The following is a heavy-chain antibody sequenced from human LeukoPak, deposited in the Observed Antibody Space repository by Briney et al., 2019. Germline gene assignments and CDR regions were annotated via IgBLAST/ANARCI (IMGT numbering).Heavy chain of an antibody. Sequence: PGGSLRLSCAASGFTFSSYSMNWVRQAPGKGLEWVSYISSSGSTIYYADSVKGRFTISRDNAKNSLYLQMNSLRAEDTAVYYCARGLYASGWYGPRGLTNWFDPWGQGTLVTVSS. CDR3: ARGLYASGWYGPRGLTNWFDP. CDR1: GFTFSSYS. CDR2: ISSSGSTI. V-gene: IGHV3-48*04. J-gene: IGHJ5*02. D-gene: IGHD6-19*01.